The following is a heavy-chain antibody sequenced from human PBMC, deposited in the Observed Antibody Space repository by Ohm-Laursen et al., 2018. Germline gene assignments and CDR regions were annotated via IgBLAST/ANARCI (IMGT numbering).Heavy chain of an antibody. CDR2: INPKSGGT. V-gene: IGHV1-2*02. J-gene: IGHJ4*02. Sequence: ASVKVSCKSSGYSFTVYNMHWVRQAPGQGLEWMGWINPKSGGTNYAQKFQGRATMTRDTSISTAYMELSRLGSDDTAVYYCAKSHMPAAGTESDWGQGTLVTVSS. CDR1: GYSFTVYN. D-gene: IGHD6-13*01. CDR3: AKSHMPAAGTESD.